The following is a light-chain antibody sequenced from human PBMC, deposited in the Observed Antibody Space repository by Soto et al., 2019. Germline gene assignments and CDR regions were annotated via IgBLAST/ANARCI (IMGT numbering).Light chain of an antibody. CDR2: EVS. CDR1: SSDVGGYNY. V-gene: IGLV2-8*01. J-gene: IGLJ1*01. CDR3: SSYEGSNTFV. Sequence: QSALTQPPSASGSPGQSVTISCTGTSSDVGGYNYVSWYQQHPGKATNLMIYEVSKRPSGVPDRFSGSKSGNTASLTVSGLQAEDEADYYCSSYEGSNTFVFGTGTKLTVL.